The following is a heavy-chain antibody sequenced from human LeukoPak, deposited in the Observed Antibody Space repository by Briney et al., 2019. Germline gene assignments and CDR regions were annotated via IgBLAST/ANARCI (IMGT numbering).Heavy chain of an antibody. CDR2: IVVGSGNT. Sequence: ASVRVSCKASGFTFTSSAVQWVRQARGQRLEWIGWIVVGSGNTNYAQKFQERVTITRDMSTNTAYMELSSLRSEDTAVYYCAAATKFSLNWNDPEYYFDHWGQGTLVTVSS. CDR1: GFTFTSSA. V-gene: IGHV1-58*01. J-gene: IGHJ4*02. CDR3: AAATKFSLNWNDPEYYFDH. D-gene: IGHD1-1*01.